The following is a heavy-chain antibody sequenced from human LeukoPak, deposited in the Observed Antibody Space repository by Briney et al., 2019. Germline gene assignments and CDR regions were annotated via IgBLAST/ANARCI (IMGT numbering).Heavy chain of an antibody. D-gene: IGHD6-19*01. Sequence: SGGSLRLSCAASGFTFSAYSMNWVRQAPGKGLDWVSYISSRSFTIYYADSVKGRFTISRDNAKNSLSLEMNSLRDEDTAVYYCARSVIAVAGYDAFDIWGQGTVVTVSS. CDR3: ARSVIAVAGYDAFDI. J-gene: IGHJ3*02. V-gene: IGHV3-48*02. CDR1: GFTFSAYS. CDR2: ISSRSFTI.